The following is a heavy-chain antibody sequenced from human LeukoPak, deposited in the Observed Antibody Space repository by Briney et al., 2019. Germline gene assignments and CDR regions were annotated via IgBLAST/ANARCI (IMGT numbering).Heavy chain of an antibody. CDR1: GGSISSYY. CDR2: IYYSGRT. J-gene: IGHJ4*02. V-gene: IGHV4-59*01. Sequence: SETLSLTCTVSGGSISSYYWSWIRQPPGKGLEWIGYIYYSGRTNYNPSLKSRVTMSLDTSKNHFSLDLRSVTAADTAVYYCARDPGDTTVSVWGQGTLVTVSS. D-gene: IGHD3-10*01. CDR3: ARDPGDTTVSV.